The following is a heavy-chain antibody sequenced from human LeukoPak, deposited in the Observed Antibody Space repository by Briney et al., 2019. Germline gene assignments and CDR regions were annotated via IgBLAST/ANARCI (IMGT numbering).Heavy chain of an antibody. CDR3: ARDRVGRVYYFDY. V-gene: IGHV3-7*01. D-gene: IGHD1-26*01. Sequence: GGSLRLSCAASGFTFSCYRMTWVRQAPGNGLEWVANIKQDGSEKYYEDSVKGRFTISRDNAKNSLYLQMNSLRAEDTAVYYCARDRVGRVYYFDYWGQGTLVTVSS. CDR1: GFTFSCYR. J-gene: IGHJ4*02. CDR2: IKQDGSEK.